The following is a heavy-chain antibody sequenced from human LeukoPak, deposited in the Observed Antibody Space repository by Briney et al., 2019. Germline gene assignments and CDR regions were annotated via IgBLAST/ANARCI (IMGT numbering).Heavy chain of an antibody. J-gene: IGHJ4*02. CDR2: IYYSGST. CDR3: ARAQWLDYFDY. V-gene: IGHV4-59*12. D-gene: IGHD6-19*01. Sequence: SETLSLTCTVSGGSISSYYWSWIRQPPGKGLEWIGYIYYSGSTNYNPSLKSRVTISVDTSKNQFSLKLSSVTAADTAVYYCARAQWLDYFDYWGQGTLVTVSS. CDR1: GGSISSYY.